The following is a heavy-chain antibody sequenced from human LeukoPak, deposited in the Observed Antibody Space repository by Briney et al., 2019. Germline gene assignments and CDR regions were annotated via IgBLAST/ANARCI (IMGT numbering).Heavy chain of an antibody. CDR1: GASVSSSH. V-gene: IGHV4-59*02. CDR2: VDYNGGT. J-gene: IGHJ4*02. D-gene: IGHD2/OR15-2a*01. CDR3: ARGFYEPFDR. Sequence: KSSDTLSLTRTVSGASVSSSHWIWVRQSPEKGVEWIGNVDYNGGTKYNPSPQSQVTLSLDTSKNQFSLKLKFVTAANEAIYDCARGFYEPFDRWGQGTMVTVSS.